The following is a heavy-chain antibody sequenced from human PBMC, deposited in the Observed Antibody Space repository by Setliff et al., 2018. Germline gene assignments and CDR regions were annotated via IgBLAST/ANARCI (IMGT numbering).Heavy chain of an antibody. D-gene: IGHD3-10*01. J-gene: IGHJ5*02. CDR1: GGSISSSSYY. V-gene: IGHV4-39*07. CDR2: IYYSGGT. CDR3: ARIHLLLWFGELLSGWFDP. Sequence: SETLSLTCTVSGGSISSSSYYWGWIRQPPGKGLEWIGSIYYSGGTYYNPSLKSRVTISVDTSKNQFSLKLSSVTAADTAVYYCARIHLLLWFGELLSGWFDPWGQGTLVTVSS.